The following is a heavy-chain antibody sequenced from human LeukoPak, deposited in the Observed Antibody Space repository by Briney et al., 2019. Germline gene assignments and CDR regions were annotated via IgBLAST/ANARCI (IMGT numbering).Heavy chain of an antibody. CDR3: AREGSPFYYYYMDV. J-gene: IGHJ6*03. CDR2: ISTYNGNT. CDR1: GYTFTSYG. V-gene: IGHV1-18*01. Sequence: ASVKVSCKASGYTFTSYGISWVRQAPGQGLEWMGWISTYNGNTNYAQKLQGRVTMTTDTSTSIAYMELRSLRSDDTAVYYCAREGSPFYYYYMDVWGKGTTATISS. D-gene: IGHD2-15*01.